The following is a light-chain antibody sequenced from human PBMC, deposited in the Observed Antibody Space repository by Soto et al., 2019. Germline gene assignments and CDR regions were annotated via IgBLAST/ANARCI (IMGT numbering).Light chain of an antibody. CDR2: GAS. CDR1: QSVSSN. J-gene: IGKJ2*01. V-gene: IGKV3-15*01. Sequence: EIVMTQSPATLSVSPGERATLSCRASQSVSSNLAWYQQKPGQAPSLLIYGASTRATGTPARFSGSGSGTEFTLTISSLQSEDFATYYCQQLNSYPYTFGQGTKLEIK. CDR3: QQLNSYPYT.